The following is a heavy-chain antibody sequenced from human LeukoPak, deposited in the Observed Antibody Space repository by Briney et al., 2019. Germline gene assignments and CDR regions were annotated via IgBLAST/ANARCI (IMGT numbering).Heavy chain of an antibody. CDR2: ISSSSSYI. CDR1: GFTFSIYS. Sequence: GGSLRLSCAASGFTFSIYSMNWVRQAPGKGLEWVSFISSSSSYIYYADSVKGRFTISRDNAKNSLYLQMNSLRAEDTAMYYCAKAVAAAGIPDYWGQGTLVTVSS. CDR3: AKAVAAAGIPDY. V-gene: IGHV3-21*01. D-gene: IGHD6-13*01. J-gene: IGHJ4*02.